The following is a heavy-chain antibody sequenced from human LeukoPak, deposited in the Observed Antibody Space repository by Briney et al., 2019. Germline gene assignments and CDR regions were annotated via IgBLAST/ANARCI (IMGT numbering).Heavy chain of an antibody. V-gene: IGHV3-30*02. J-gene: IGHJ6*03. Sequence: GGSLRLSCAASGFTFSSYGMHWVRQAPGKGLEWVAFIRYDGSNKYYADSVKGRFTISRDNSKNTLYLQMKRLRAEDTAVYYCAKGGGYEAQYYYYYLDVWGKGTTVTISS. CDR2: IRYDGSNK. D-gene: IGHD5-12*01. CDR1: GFTFSSYG. CDR3: AKGGGYEAQYYYYYLDV.